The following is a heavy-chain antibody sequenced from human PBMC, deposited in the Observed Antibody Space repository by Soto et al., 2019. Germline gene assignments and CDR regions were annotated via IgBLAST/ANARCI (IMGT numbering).Heavy chain of an antibody. J-gene: IGHJ4*02. Sequence: QPGGSLRLSCTVSGFTFGDYALSWVGQAPGKGLEWVGFIRSKTYGATTNYAASVKGRFTISRDDSKSIAYLQMNSLKTEDTAVYYCVRDRYDYVWGSYLSDYWGQGTLVTVSS. CDR2: IRSKTYGATT. D-gene: IGHD3-16*02. CDR3: VRDRYDYVWGSYLSDY. CDR1: GFTFGDYA. V-gene: IGHV3-49*04.